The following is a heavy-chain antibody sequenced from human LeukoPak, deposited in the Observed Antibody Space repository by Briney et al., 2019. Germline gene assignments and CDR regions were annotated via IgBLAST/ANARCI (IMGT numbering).Heavy chain of an antibody. J-gene: IGHJ6*03. CDR3: ARGSTYYYDSSGYYYRQDYYYYYMDV. V-gene: IGHV4-30-4*08. CDR1: GGSISSGDYY. CDR2: IYYSGST. D-gene: IGHD3-22*01. Sequence: PSQTLSLTCTVSGGSISSGDYYWSWIRQPPGKGLEWIGYIYYSGSTYYNPSLKSRVTISVDTSKNQFSLKLSSVTAADTAVYYCARGSTYYYDSSGYYYRQDYYYYYMDVWGKGTTVAVSS.